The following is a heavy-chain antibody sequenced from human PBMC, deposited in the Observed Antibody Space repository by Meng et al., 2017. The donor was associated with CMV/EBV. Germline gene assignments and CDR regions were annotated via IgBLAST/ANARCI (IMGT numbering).Heavy chain of an antibody. Sequence: GGSLRLSCAASGFTFSSYSMNWVRQAPGKGLDWVSSISSSSSYIYYADSVKGRFTISRDNAKNSLYLQMNSLRAEDTAVYYCARTRYYDFWSGYYYLDYWGQGTLVTVSS. V-gene: IGHV3-21*01. D-gene: IGHD3-3*01. CDR2: ISSSSSYI. CDR3: ARTRYYDFWSGYYYLDY. J-gene: IGHJ4*02. CDR1: GFTFSSYS.